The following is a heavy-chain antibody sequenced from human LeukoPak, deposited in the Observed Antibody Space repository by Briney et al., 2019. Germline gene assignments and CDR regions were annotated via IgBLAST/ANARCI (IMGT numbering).Heavy chain of an antibody. CDR3: ARDLPYGSGSYPDS. V-gene: IGHV4-4*07. D-gene: IGHD3-10*01. CDR1: GGSISSYY. Sequence: SETLSLTCTVSGGSISSYYWSWIRQPAGKGLEWIGRICTSGSTNYNPSLKSRVTMSVDTSKNQFSLKLSSVTAADTAVYYCARDLPYGSGSYPDSWGQGTLVTVSS. CDR2: ICTSGST. J-gene: IGHJ4*02.